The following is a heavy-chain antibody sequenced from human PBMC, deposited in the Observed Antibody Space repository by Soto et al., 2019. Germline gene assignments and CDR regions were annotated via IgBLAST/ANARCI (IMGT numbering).Heavy chain of an antibody. CDR3: ARAGNTIFGVANNWFDP. D-gene: IGHD3-3*01. V-gene: IGHV3-74*01. CDR2: INSDGSST. CDR1: GFTFSSYW. J-gene: IGHJ5*02. Sequence: GGSLRLSCAASGFTFSSYWMHWVRQAPGKGLVWVSRINSDGSSTSYADSVKGRFTISRDNAKNTLYLQMNSLRAEDTAVYYCARAGNTIFGVANNWFDPWGQGTLVTSPQ.